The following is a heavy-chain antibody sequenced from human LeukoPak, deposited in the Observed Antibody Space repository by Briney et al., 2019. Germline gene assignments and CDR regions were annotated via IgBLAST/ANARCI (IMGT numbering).Heavy chain of an antibody. CDR3: AKDQLLDGSSWYGWFDP. CDR2: IXXIVGST. D-gene: IGHD6-13*01. V-gene: IGHV3-23*01. Sequence: IXXIVGSTYYAASVKRRFTISRDNSKNTLYLQINSLRAEDTAVYYCAKDQLLDGSSWYGWFDPWGQGTLVTVSS. J-gene: IGHJ5*02.